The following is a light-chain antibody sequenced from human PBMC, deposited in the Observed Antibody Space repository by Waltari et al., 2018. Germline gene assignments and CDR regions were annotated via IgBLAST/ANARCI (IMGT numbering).Light chain of an antibody. J-gene: IGLJ2*01. V-gene: IGLV2-23*02. Sequence: QSALTQPASVSGSPGQSITISCTGTSSDVGSYKLVTWYQQYPGKAPKLMIYEVSKRPSGVSNRFSGSKSGNTASLTISGLQAEDEADYYCCSYASSGTGVFGGGTKVTVL. CDR1: SSDVGSYKL. CDR3: CSYASSGTGV. CDR2: EVS.